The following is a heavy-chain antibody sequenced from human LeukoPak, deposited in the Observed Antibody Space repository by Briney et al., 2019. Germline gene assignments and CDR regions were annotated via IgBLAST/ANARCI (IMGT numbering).Heavy chain of an antibody. Sequence: PGGSLRVSCAASGFTFSSSVMHWVRQATGKGLEWVAAISYDGRDKYFADSVKGQFTISRDSSKNTVDLQVNGLRAEDTAVYYCARETGNYYFDFWGQGTLVTVSS. D-gene: IGHD1-7*01. CDR3: ARETGNYYFDF. CDR2: ISYDGRDK. CDR1: GFTFSSSV. V-gene: IGHV3-30*03. J-gene: IGHJ4*02.